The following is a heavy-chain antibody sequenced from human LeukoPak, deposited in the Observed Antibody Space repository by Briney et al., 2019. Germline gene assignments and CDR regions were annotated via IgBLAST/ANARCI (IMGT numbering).Heavy chain of an antibody. CDR1: GASIRSHY. CDR2: IYYSGST. Sequence: PSETLSLTCTVSGASIRSHYWSWVRQPPGKGLEWVGYIYYSGSTNYNPSLKSRVTISVDTSKNQFSLKLSSVTAADPAVYYCARDRIAVAGAFDYWGQGTLVTVSS. J-gene: IGHJ4*02. CDR3: ARDRIAVAGAFDY. D-gene: IGHD6-19*01. V-gene: IGHV4-59*11.